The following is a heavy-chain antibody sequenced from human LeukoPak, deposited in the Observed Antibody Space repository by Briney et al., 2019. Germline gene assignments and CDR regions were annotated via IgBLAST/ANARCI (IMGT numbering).Heavy chain of an antibody. V-gene: IGHV1-2*04. CDR1: GYTFTGYY. J-gene: IGHJ4*02. D-gene: IGHD5-18*01. CDR3: ARDRGYSYGLVFFDY. CDR2: INPNSGGT. Sequence: ASVKVSCKASGYTFTGYYMHWVRQAPGQGLEWMGWINPNSGGTNYAQKFQGWVTMTRGTSISTAYMELSRLRSDDTAVYYCARDRGYSYGLVFFDYWGQGTLVTVSS.